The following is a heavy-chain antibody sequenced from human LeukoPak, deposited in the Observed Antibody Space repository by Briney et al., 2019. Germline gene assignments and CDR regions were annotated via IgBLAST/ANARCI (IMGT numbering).Heavy chain of an antibody. CDR2: IYYSGGT. Sequence: SETLSLTCAVYGGSFSGYYWSWIRQPPGKGLEWIGYIYYSGGTNYNPSLKSRVTISVDTSKNQFSLKLSSVTAADTAVYYCARESMAYNWFDPWGQGTLVTVSS. CDR1: GGSFSGYY. J-gene: IGHJ5*02. CDR3: ARESMAYNWFDP. V-gene: IGHV4-59*01. D-gene: IGHD5-24*01.